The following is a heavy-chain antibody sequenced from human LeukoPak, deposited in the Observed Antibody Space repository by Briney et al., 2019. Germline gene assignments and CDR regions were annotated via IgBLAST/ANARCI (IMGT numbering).Heavy chain of an antibody. CDR2: IYYSGST. CDR3: AGNIVVVPAATIDDY. Sequence: SETLSLTCAIYGDSFSSYYWSWIRQPPGKGLEWIGYIYYSGSTNYNPSLKSRVTISVDTSKNQFSLKLSSVTAADTAVYYCAGNIVVVPAATIDDYWGQGTLVTVSS. CDR1: GDSFSSYY. J-gene: IGHJ4*02. D-gene: IGHD2-2*01. V-gene: IGHV4-59*12.